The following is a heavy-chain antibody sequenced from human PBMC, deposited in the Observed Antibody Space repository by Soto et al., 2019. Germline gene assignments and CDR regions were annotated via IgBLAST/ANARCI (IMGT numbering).Heavy chain of an antibody. CDR3: ARRGYGLYFDY. D-gene: IGHD3-10*01. CDR2: ISSNGGST. Sequence: EVQLVESGGGLVQPGGSLRLSCAASGFTFSSYAMHWVRQAPGKGLEYVSVISSNGGSTYYANSVKGRFTISRDNSKNTLYLPMGSLRAEDMAVYDCARRGYGLYFDYWGQGTLVTVAS. J-gene: IGHJ4*02. CDR1: GFTFSSYA. V-gene: IGHV3-64*01.